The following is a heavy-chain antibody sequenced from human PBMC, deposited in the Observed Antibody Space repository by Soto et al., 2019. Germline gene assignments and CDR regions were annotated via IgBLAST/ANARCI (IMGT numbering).Heavy chain of an antibody. Sequence: ASVKVSCKASGYTFTGYYMHWVRQAPGLGLEWMGWINPNSGGTNYAQKFQGRVTMTRDTSISTAYMELSRLRSDDTAVYYCARVGGDGYNHFDYWGQGTLVTVSS. CDR1: GYTFTGYY. V-gene: IGHV1-2*02. J-gene: IGHJ4*02. CDR3: ARVGGDGYNHFDY. CDR2: INPNSGGT. D-gene: IGHD2-21*01.